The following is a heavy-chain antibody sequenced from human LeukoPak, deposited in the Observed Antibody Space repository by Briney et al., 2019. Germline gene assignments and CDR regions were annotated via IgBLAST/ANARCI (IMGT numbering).Heavy chain of an antibody. D-gene: IGHD5-18*01. J-gene: IGHJ4*02. Sequence: PGGSLRLSCAASGFTFSSYWMSWVRQAPGKGLEWVANIKQDGSEKYYVDSVKGRFTISRDNAKNSLYLQMNSLRAEDTAVYYCARDRTAMVPASDYWGQGTLVTVSS. CDR2: IKQDGSEK. CDR1: GFTFSSYW. CDR3: ARDRTAMVPASDY. V-gene: IGHV3-7*03.